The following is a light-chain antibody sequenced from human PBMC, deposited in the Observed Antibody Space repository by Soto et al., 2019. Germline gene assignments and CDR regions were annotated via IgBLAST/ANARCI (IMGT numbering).Light chain of an antibody. CDR2: GAS. V-gene: IGKV3-20*01. CDR1: QSLTSSY. Sequence: EIVLTQSPGTLSLSPLEIATLCVRASQSLTSSYLAWYQQKPGQAPRLLIYGASSRATGIPDRFTGSGSGTDFTLTISRLEPEDFAVYYCQQYDGSPRTFGQGTKVDIK. CDR3: QQYDGSPRT. J-gene: IGKJ1*01.